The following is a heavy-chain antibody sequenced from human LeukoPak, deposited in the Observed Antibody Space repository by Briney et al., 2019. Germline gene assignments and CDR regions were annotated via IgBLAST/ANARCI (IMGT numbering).Heavy chain of an antibody. CDR1: GYTFTGYY. J-gene: IGHJ4*02. CDR2: INPNSGGT. D-gene: IGHD3-10*01. V-gene: IGHV1-2*02. Sequence: ASVKVSCKASGYTFTGYYIHWVRQAPGQGLEWMGWINPNSGGTNYAQKFQNRVTMTTDTSTSTAYMELRSLRSDDTAVYYCARDYRDVLLWFGELSKWGQGTLVTVSS. CDR3: ARDYRDVLLWFGELSK.